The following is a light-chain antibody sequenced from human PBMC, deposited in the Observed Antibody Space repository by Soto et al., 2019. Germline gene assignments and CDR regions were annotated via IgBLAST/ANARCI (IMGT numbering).Light chain of an antibody. V-gene: IGKV1-27*01. Sequence: DIQMTQSPSSLSTSVGDRVTITCRASQAISNYLAWYQRKPGNVPKLLIYAASTLQSGVPSRFSGSGSGTDFTLPINNLQPEDVATYYCQRYDSAPYTFGQGTKLEIK. CDR1: QAISNY. CDR3: QRYDSAPYT. J-gene: IGKJ2*01. CDR2: AAS.